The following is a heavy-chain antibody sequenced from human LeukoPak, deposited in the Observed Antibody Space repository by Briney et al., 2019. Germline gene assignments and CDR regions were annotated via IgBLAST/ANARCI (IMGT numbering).Heavy chain of an antibody. Sequence: GGSLRLSCAASGFTFSSYAMSWVHQAPGKGLEWVSAISGSGGSTYYADSVKGRFTISRDNSKNTLYLQMNSLRAEDTAVYYCAKGYSGYDLIPYWGQGTLVTVSS. CDR1: GFTFSSYA. D-gene: IGHD5-12*01. V-gene: IGHV3-23*01. J-gene: IGHJ4*02. CDR3: AKGYSGYDLIPY. CDR2: ISGSGGST.